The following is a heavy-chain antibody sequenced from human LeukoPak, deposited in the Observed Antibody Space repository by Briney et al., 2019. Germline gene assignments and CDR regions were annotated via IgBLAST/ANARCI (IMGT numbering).Heavy chain of an antibody. CDR2: ISGSGGST. D-gene: IGHD3-10*01. J-gene: IGHJ4*02. CDR3: AKDRALLWFGELSYFDY. V-gene: IGHV3-23*01. Sequence: GASLRLSCAASGFTFSSYAMSWVRQAPGKGLEWVSAISGSGGSTYYADSVKGRFTISRDNSKNTLYLQMNSLRAEDTAVYYCAKDRALLWFGELSYFDYWGQGTLVTVSS. CDR1: GFTFSSYA.